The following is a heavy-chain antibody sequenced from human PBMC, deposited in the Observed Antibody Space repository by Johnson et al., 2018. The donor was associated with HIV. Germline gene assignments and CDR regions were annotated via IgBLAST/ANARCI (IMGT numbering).Heavy chain of an antibody. CDR3: AKEGITMEVDI. D-gene: IGHD3-10*01. J-gene: IGHJ3*02. CDR1: GFTFSRYA. Sequence: VQLLESGGGVVQPGRSLRLSCAPSGFTFSRYAMHWVRQAPGKGLEWVAVMWYDGSNKYYADSVKGRFTISRDNSKNTLYLQMDSLRAEDTAVYYCAKEGITMEVDIWGQGTTVTVSS. V-gene: IGHV3-33*06. CDR2: MWYDGSNK.